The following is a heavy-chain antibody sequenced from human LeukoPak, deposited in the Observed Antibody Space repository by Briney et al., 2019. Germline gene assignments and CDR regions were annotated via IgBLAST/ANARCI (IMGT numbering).Heavy chain of an antibody. J-gene: IGHJ6*02. CDR3: AREKVRLGSSWYVTEYGMDV. CDR2: INRSGST. CDR1: GGSFSGYY. D-gene: IGHD6-13*01. Sequence: PSEALSLTCAVYGGSFSGYYWSWIRQPPGKGLEWIGEINRSGSTNYNPSLKSRVTISVDTSKNQFSLKLSSVTAADTAVYYCAREKVRLGSSWYVTEYGMDVWGQGTTVTVSS. V-gene: IGHV4-34*01.